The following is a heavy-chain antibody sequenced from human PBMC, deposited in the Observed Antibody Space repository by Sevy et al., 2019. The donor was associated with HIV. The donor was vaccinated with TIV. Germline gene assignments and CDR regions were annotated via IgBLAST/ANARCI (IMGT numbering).Heavy chain of an antibody. Sequence: GGSLRLSCEVSGFRFSNYWMTWVGQAPGKGLESVANIKEDGSDKYYGDSVKGRFSLSRDNAKNSLYLQLDSLRAEDTAVYYCVRDGLASATDFDYWGQGSLVTVSS. CDR2: IKEDGSDK. CDR1: GFRFSNYW. CDR3: VRDGLASATDFDY. D-gene: IGHD2-15*01. J-gene: IGHJ4*02. V-gene: IGHV3-7*01.